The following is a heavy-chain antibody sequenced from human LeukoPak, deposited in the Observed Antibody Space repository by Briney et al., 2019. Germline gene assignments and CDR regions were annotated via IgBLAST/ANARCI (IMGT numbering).Heavy chain of an antibody. CDR3: ARAGSSWFYFQH. V-gene: IGHV3-66*01. CDR1: GFTVSSNY. J-gene: IGHJ1*01. CDR2: LYSGGGT. D-gene: IGHD6-13*01. Sequence: GGSLRLSCAASGFTVSSNYISWVRQAPGKGLEWVSILYSGGGTYYADSVKGKFTISRDNSKNTLYLRMNSLRAEDTAVYYCARAGSSWFYFQHWGQGTLVTVSS.